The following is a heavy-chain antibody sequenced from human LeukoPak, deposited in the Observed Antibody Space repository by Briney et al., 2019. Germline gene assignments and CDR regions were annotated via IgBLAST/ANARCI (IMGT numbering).Heavy chain of an antibody. J-gene: IGHJ4*02. Sequence: GGSLRLSCAASGFTFSSYAMHWVRQAPGKGLEWVAVIPYDGSNKYYANSVKGRFTISRDNSKNTLYLQMNSLRAEDTAVYYCARATYYYDSSGYYYRTYYFDYWGQGTLVTVSS. CDR3: ARATYYYDSSGYYYRTYYFDY. V-gene: IGHV3-30*04. CDR2: IPYDGSNK. D-gene: IGHD3-22*01. CDR1: GFTFSSYA.